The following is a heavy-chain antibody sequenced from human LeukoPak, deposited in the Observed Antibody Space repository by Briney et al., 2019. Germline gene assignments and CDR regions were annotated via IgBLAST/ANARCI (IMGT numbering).Heavy chain of an antibody. CDR3: ARDQSRITIFGVVTHLYGMDV. D-gene: IGHD3-3*01. CDR2: ISYDGSNK. CDR1: GFTFSSYA. V-gene: IGHV3-30-3*01. J-gene: IGHJ6*02. Sequence: GRSLRLSCAASGFTFSSYAMHWVRQAPGKGLEWLAVISYDGSNKYYADSVKGRFTISRDNSKNTLYLQMNSLRAEDTAVYYCARDQSRITIFGVVTHLYGMDVWGQGTTVTVSS.